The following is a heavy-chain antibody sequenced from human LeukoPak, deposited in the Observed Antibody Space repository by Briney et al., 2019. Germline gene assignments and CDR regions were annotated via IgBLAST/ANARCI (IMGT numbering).Heavy chain of an antibody. V-gene: IGHV4-30-4*01. J-gene: IGHJ4*02. Sequence: SQTLSLTCTVSGGLISRIEYYWSWIRQSPVKGLEWLGHIYHTGTTLYSPHLNNRLTISADSSRNQFSLTLNSVSAADTAVYYCASVSVWELATHPGGSFDFWGRGILVTVSS. CDR2: IYHTGTT. CDR3: ASVSVWELATHPGGSFDF. CDR1: GGLISRIEYY. D-gene: IGHD1-26*01.